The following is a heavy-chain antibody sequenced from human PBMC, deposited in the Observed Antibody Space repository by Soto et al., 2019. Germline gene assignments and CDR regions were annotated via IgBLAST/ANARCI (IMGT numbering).Heavy chain of an antibody. V-gene: IGHV3-23*01. CDR1: GFTVSTNY. D-gene: IGHD3-9*01. J-gene: IGHJ4*02. CDR3: ARDRDWAFDY. Sequence: GGSLRLSCAASGFTVSTNYMSWVRQAPGKGLEWVSGISGGGDSTYYADSVKGRFTVSRDNAQNSLFLLMNSLRAEDTAVYYCARDRDWAFDYWGRGTLVTVSS. CDR2: ISGGGDST.